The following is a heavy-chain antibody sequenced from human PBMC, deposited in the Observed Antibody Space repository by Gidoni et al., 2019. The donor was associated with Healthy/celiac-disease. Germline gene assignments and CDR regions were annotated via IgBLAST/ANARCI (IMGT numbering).Heavy chain of an antibody. CDR1: GFTFSSYW. CDR3: ARGYCSSTSCYLVDY. D-gene: IGHD2-2*01. J-gene: IGHJ4*02. CDR2: INSDGSST. Sequence: EVQLVESGGGLVQPGGSLRLSCAASGFTFSSYWMHWVRQAPGKGLVWVSRINSDGSSTSYADSVKGRFTISRDNAKNTLYLQMNSLRAEDTAVYYCARGYCSSTSCYLVDYWGQGTLVTVSS. V-gene: IGHV3-74*01.